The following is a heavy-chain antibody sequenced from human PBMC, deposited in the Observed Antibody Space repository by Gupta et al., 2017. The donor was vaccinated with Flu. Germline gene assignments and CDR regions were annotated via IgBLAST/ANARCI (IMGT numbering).Heavy chain of an antibody. CDR2: IWYDVNNK. D-gene: IGHD1-26*01. J-gene: IGHJ4*02. V-gene: IGHV3-33*01. CDR1: GFTFAGYG. Sequence: QVQLVESGGGVVQPGGSLRLSCATSGFTFAGYGMHWVRQAPGKGLEWVAVIWYDVNNKFYADSVKGRFTISRDNSKNTLYLQMNSLRAEDTALYYCARDGLWELLPPSYFDHWGQGALVTVSP. CDR3: ARDGLWELLPPSYFDH.